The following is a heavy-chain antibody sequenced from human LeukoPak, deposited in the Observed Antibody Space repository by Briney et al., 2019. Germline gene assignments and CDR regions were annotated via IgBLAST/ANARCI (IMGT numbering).Heavy chain of an antibody. Sequence: GGSLRLSCAASGFTFSSYWMSWVRQAPGKGLEWVANIKQDGSEKYYVASVKGRFTISRDNAKNSLYLQTNSLRAEDTAVYYCARDTTYDALDYWGQGTLVTVSS. CDR1: GFTFSSYW. CDR2: IKQDGSEK. D-gene: IGHD1-1*01. CDR3: ARDTTYDALDY. V-gene: IGHV3-7*01. J-gene: IGHJ4*02.